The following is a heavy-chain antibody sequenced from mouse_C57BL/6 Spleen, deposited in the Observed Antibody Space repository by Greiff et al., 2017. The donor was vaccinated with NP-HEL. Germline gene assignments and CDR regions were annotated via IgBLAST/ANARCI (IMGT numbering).Heavy chain of an antibody. CDR3: DHQATDYYAMDY. V-gene: IGHV14-3*01. Sequence: EVKLLQSVAELVRPGASVKLSCTASGFTFKNTYMPWVKQRPEQGLEWIGRIDPANGNTKYAPKFQGKATITADTSSNTAYLQLSSLTSEDTAVYYCDHQATDYYAMDYWGQGTSVTVSS. J-gene: IGHJ4*01. CDR1: GFTFKNTY. D-gene: IGHD3-2*02. CDR2: IDPANGNT.